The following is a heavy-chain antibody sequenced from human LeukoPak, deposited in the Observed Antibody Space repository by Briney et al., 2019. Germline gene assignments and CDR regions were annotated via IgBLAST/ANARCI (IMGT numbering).Heavy chain of an antibody. V-gene: IGHV4-59*08. Sequence: PSETLSLTCTVSGDSLSSHYWSWIRQPPGKGLEWIGYIYGSGSTHYDPSLRRRVTISEDTSKNQFSLKLTSVTAADTAVYYCARNVGWYSHDSWGQGTLVTVSS. CDR1: GDSLSSHY. J-gene: IGHJ4*02. D-gene: IGHD6-19*01. CDR2: IYGSGST. CDR3: ARNVGWYSHDS.